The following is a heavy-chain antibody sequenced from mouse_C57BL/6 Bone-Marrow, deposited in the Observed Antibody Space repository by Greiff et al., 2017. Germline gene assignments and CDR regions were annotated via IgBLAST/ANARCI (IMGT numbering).Heavy chain of an antibody. CDR3: ARNLITTVVPFAY. D-gene: IGHD1-1*01. CDR2: ISGGGGNT. V-gene: IGHV5-9*01. CDR1: GFTFSSYT. J-gene: IGHJ3*01. Sequence: EVKLVESGGGLVKPGGSLKLSCAASGFTFSSYTMSWVRQTPEKRLEWVATISGGGGNTYYPDSVKGRFTITRDHAKNTLYLQMSSLRSEDTALYYCARNLITTVVPFAYWGQGTLVTVSA.